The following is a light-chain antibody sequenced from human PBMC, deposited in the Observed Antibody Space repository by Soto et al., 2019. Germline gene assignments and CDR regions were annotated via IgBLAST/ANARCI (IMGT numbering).Light chain of an antibody. V-gene: IGKV1-5*01. CDR3: QQYSSYSMYT. CDR2: NAS. J-gene: IGKJ2*01. Sequence: DIQMTQSPSTLSASVGDRVTITCRASQIFSSWLAWYQMKPGKAPKLLIFNASSLETGVPSRFSGSESGTEFTLTISSLQPDDFATYYCQQYSSYSMYTFGQGTKLEI. CDR1: QIFSSW.